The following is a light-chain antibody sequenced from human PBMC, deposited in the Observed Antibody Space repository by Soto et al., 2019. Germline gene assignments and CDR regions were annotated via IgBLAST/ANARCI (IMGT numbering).Light chain of an antibody. CDR1: QSVGDW. CDR2: RAS. V-gene: IGKV1-5*03. CDR3: QQYSTYPGT. Sequence: DVQMAQSPSTLSASLGDRATITCWASQSVGDWLAWYQQKPGKAPTLLIYRASYLASGFPSRFSGSGSGTEFTLTISSLQPDEFSIYYCQQYSTYPGTFGPGTTVQIK. J-gene: IGKJ3*01.